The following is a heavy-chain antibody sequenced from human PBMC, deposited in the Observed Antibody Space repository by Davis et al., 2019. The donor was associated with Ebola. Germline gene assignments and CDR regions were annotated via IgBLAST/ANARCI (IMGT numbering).Heavy chain of an antibody. CDR2: INPNSGGT. CDR3: ARAQFPTTSDH. CDR1: GYTFTGYY. V-gene: IGHV1-2*06. D-gene: IGHD1-1*01. J-gene: IGHJ4*02. Sequence: AASVKVSCKASGYTFTGYYMHWVRQAPGQGLEWMGRINPNSGGTNYAQKFQGRVTMTTDTSTNTAYMELRSLRSDDTAVYYCARAQFPTTSDHWGQGTLVTVSS.